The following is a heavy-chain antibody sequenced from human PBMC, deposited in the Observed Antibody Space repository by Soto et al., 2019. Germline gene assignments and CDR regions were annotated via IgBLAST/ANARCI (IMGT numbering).Heavy chain of an antibody. D-gene: IGHD3-22*01. Sequence: GASVKVSCKASGGTFSSYAISWVRQAPGQGLEWMGGIIPIFGTANYAQKFQGRVTITADESTSTAYMELSSLRSEDTAVYYCARALRITMIVVVITDTYYYYGMDVWGQGTTVTVSS. V-gene: IGHV1-69*13. J-gene: IGHJ6*02. CDR1: GGTFSSYA. CDR3: ARALRITMIVVVITDTYYYYGMDV. CDR2: IIPIFGTA.